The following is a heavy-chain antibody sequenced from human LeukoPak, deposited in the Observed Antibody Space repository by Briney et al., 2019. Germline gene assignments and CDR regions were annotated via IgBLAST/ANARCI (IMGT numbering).Heavy chain of an antibody. CDR2: ISGSGGST. CDR3: AKFRITMIVVGGAFGI. V-gene: IGHV3-23*01. Sequence: GGSLRLSCAASGFTFSSYAMSWVRQAPGKGLEWVSAISGSGGSTYYADSVKGPFTISRDNSKNTLYLQMNSLRAEDTAVYYCAKFRITMIVVGGAFGIWGQGTMVTVSS. J-gene: IGHJ3*02. D-gene: IGHD3-22*01. CDR1: GFTFSSYA.